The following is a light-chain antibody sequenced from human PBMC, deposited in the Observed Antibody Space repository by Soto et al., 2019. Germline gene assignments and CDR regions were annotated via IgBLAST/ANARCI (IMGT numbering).Light chain of an antibody. CDR3: QQYYSTPL. V-gene: IGKV4-1*01. CDR2: WAS. J-gene: IGKJ5*01. CDR1: QSVLYSSNNKNY. Sequence: DIVMTQSPDSLAVSLGARATINCKSSQSVLYSSNNKNYLAWYQQKPGQPPKLLIYWASTRASGVPARFSGSGSGTDFTLTISSLQAEDVAVYYCQQYYSTPLFGQGTRLEIK.